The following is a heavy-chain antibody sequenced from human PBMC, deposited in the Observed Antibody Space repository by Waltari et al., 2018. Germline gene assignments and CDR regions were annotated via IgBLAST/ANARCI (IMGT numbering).Heavy chain of an antibody. V-gene: IGHV3-48*01. D-gene: IGHD2-15*01. CDR3: AKGWNFDS. CDR1: VFPFSNYI. Sequence: EVQLVESGGGLVQPGGALRLSCAASVFPFSNYILYWARQSPGKGLEWVAYITSTSNDIHYPDSVRGRFTVSRDNAKNSLYLRMDSLRAEDTAVYYCAKGWNFDSWGQGTLVTVSS. CDR2: ITSTSNDI. J-gene: IGHJ4*02.